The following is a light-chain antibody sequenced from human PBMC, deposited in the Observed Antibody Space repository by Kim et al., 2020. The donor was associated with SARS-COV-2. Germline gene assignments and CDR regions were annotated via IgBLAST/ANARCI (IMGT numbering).Light chain of an antibody. CDR3: QAWDSDTMI. CDR1: KLGDKY. CDR2: QDN. V-gene: IGLV3-1*01. Sequence: VSPGHTATITCSGDKLGDKYVSWYQQKSGQSPVLVIYQDNKRPSGIPERFSGSNSGNTATLTISGTQAMDEAEFYCQAWDSDTMIFGGATQLTVL. J-gene: IGLJ2*01.